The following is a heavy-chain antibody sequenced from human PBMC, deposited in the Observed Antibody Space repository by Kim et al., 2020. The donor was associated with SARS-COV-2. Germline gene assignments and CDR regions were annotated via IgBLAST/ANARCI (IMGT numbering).Heavy chain of an antibody. CDR3: ARAPYDYVWGSYRHNNWF. CDR1: GGSFSGYY. V-gene: IGHV4-34*01. D-gene: IGHD3-16*02. Sequence: SETLSLTCAVYGGSFSGYYWSWIRQPPGKGLEWIGEINHSGSTNYNPSLKSRVTISVDTSKNQFSLKLSSVTAADTAVYYCARAPYDYVWGSYRHNNWF. J-gene: IGHJ5*01. CDR2: INHSGST.